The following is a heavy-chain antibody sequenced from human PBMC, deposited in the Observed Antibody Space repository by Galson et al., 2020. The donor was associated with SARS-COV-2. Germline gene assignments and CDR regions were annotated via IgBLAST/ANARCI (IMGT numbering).Heavy chain of an antibody. Sequence: SETLSLTCSISGGFISSYYWSWIRHPPGKGLEWIGYINNIGSTNYNPSLKTRVILSVHTSKNQFSLKLNSATAADTAVYYCARAEYSNSHYKDYYMDVWGKGTTVTVSS. CDR3: ARAEYSNSHYKDYYMDV. D-gene: IGHD6-6*01. V-gene: IGHV4-59*01. CDR1: GGFISSYY. CDR2: INNIGST. J-gene: IGHJ6*03.